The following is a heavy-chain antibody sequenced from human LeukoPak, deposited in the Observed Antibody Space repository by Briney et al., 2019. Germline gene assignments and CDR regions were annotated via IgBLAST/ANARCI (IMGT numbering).Heavy chain of an antibody. V-gene: IGHV1-2*02. J-gene: IGHJ5*02. D-gene: IGHD3-10*02. CDR1: GYTLTTYY. Sequence: PGASVKVSCKASGYTLTTYYIHWVRQAPGQGLEWMGWINPNSGGSSYAQKFQGRVTMTRDTPTSTAYMELTRLRSDDTAVYYCASVRGFSTWFDPWGQGTLVTVSS. CDR3: ASVRGFSTWFDP. CDR2: INPNSGGS.